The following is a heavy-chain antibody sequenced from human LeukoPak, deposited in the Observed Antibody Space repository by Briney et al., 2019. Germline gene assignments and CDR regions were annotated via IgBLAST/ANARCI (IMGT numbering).Heavy chain of an antibody. Sequence: PSETLSLTCTVSGGSIDSYYWSWIRQPPGKGLEWIGYIYYTGSTEYHPSLKSRVTISLDTSKNQFSLKLTSVTAADTAVYYCARVYQSAEYYFDYWGQGNLVSVSS. V-gene: IGHV4-59*01. CDR3: ARVYQSAEYYFDY. CDR1: GGSIDSYY. D-gene: IGHD2-2*01. CDR2: IYYTGST. J-gene: IGHJ4*02.